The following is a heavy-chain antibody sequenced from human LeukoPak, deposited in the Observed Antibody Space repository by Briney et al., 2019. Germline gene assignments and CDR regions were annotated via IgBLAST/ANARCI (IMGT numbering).Heavy chain of an antibody. CDR2: IISSGSTL. CDR3: ARGFELITFGGAIGKLNWFDS. D-gene: IGHD3-16*02. Sequence: GGSLRLSCAASGFTFSSYEMHWVRQAPGKGLEWASYIISSGSTLYYQESVKGRCTIPRDNAKNSLYLQMYSLRAEDTAVYYCARGFELITFGGAIGKLNWFDSWGQGTLVSVSS. V-gene: IGHV3-48*03. J-gene: IGHJ5*01. CDR1: GFTFSSYE.